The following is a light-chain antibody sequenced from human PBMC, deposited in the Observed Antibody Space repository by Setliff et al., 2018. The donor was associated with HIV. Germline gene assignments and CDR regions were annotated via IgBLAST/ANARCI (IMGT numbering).Light chain of an antibody. J-gene: IGLJ2*01. CDR1: SSNIGAGYD. Sequence: VLTQPPSVSGAPGQRVTISCTGSSSNIGAGYDVHWYQHLPGTAPKLLIYRNNNRPSGVPDRLSGSKSGTSASLAITGLQAEDEADYYCQSYDRNLSVVFGGGTKVTVL. V-gene: IGLV1-40*01. CDR2: RNN. CDR3: QSYDRNLSVV.